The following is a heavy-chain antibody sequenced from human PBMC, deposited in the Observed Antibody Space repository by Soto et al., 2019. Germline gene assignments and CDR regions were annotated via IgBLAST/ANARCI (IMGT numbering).Heavy chain of an antibody. D-gene: IGHD6-6*01. CDR3: ARGHSTSGYDS. Sequence: SETLSLTCSVYGASFSGYYWSWIRQSPGKGLEWIGEIHHSGSTHYNPSLKSRLTFSIDESQSQFYMMLTSVTAADTALYFCARGHSTSGYDSWGPGSLLTVYS. V-gene: IGHV4-34*01. CDR1: GASFSGYY. CDR2: IHHSGST. J-gene: IGHJ4*02.